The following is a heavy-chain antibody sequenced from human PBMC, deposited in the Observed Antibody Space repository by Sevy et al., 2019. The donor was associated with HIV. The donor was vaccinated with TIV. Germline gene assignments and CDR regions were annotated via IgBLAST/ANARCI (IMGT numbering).Heavy chain of an antibody. V-gene: IGHV3-74*01. Sequence: GGSLRLSCAASGFTFSSYLMHWVRQAPGKGPVWASRINSDGSSTSYADSVKGRFTISRDNARNTLYLEMNSLRSEDTAVYYCARGQGYWGQGTLVTVSS. CDR1: GFTFSSYL. J-gene: IGHJ4*02. CDR3: ARGQGY. CDR2: INSDGSST.